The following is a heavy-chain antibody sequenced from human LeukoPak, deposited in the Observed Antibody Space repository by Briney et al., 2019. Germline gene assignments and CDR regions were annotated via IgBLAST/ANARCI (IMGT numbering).Heavy chain of an antibody. Sequence: SETLSLTCTVSGGSIRSYYWSWIRQPPGKGLEGIGYTFYTGSTNYNPSLKSRVTISVDTSTDQFSLKLSSVAAADTAVYYCARDRSGSHVFDIWGQGTTVTVSS. CDR1: GGSIRSYY. CDR2: TFYTGST. D-gene: IGHD1-26*01. CDR3: ARDRSGSHVFDI. J-gene: IGHJ3*02. V-gene: IGHV4-59*01.